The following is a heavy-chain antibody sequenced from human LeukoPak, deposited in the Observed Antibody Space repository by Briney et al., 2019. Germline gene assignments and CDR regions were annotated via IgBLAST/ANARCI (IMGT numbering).Heavy chain of an antibody. CDR3: ARGWNGAYCGGDCYSFDY. J-gene: IGHJ4*02. CDR1: GGSISSYY. Sequence: PSETLCLTCTVSGGSISSYYWSWIRQPAGKGLEWIGRIYTSGSTNYNPSLKSRVTMSVDTSKNQFSLKLSSVTAADTAVYYCARGWNGAYCGGDCYSFDYWGQGTLVTVSS. CDR2: IYTSGST. D-gene: IGHD2-21*02. V-gene: IGHV4-4*07.